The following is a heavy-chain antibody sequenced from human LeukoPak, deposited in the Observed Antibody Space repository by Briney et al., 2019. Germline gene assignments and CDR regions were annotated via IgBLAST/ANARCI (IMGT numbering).Heavy chain of an antibody. V-gene: IGHV3-74*01. CDR3: ARTPTDYDILTGYYARYYFDY. D-gene: IGHD3-9*01. CDR2: INSDGSST. CDR1: GFTFSSYW. Sequence: PGGFLRLSCAASGFTFSSYWMHWVRQAPGKGLVGVSRINSDGSSTSYADSVKGRFTISRDNAKNTLYLQMNSLRAEDTAVYYCARTPTDYDILTGYYARYYFDYWGQGTLVTVSS. J-gene: IGHJ4*02.